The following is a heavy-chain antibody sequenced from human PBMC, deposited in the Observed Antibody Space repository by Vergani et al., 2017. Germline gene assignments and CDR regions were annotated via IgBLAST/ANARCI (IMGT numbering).Heavy chain of an antibody. J-gene: IGHJ4*01. D-gene: IGHD6-13*01. Sequence: EVQLVVSGGGLEQPGRSLRLSCRASGFTFTEYGISWVRQAPGKGLEWVGFVRNKEDGGTPEHAASVKGRFTITRDDSKAIAYLQMNSLITEDTAVYYCTTGFPGSSWSTYWGQGTLVTVFS. CDR3: TTGFPGSSWSTY. V-gene: IGHV3-49*04. CDR1: GFTFTEYG. CDR2: VRNKEDGGTP.